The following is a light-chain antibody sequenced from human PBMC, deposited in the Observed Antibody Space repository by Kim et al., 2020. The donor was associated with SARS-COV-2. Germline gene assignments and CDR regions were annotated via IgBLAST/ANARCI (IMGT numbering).Light chain of an antibody. CDR1: DIGSKS. J-gene: IGLJ1*01. Sequence: SYELTQPRSLSVAPGKTARITCGGDDIGSKSLHWYQQKPGQAPVVVIYYDNDRPSGTPERISGSNSGNTATLTISRVEAGDEADYYCQVWDSRRDRYVFGSGTKVTVL. V-gene: IGLV3-21*04. CDR3: QVWDSRRDRYV. CDR2: YDN.